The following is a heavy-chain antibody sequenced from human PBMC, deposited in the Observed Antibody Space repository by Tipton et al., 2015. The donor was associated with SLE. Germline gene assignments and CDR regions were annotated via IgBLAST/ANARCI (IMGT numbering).Heavy chain of an antibody. V-gene: IGHV4-59*01. CDR3: TRLAGRRFPFDS. J-gene: IGHJ4*02. CDR1: GGSFGDYY. CDR2: IYYSGST. D-gene: IGHD6-6*01. Sequence: LRLSCSIYGGSFGDYYWSWIRQPPGKGLEWIGYIYYSGSTNYNPSLKSRVTMSVDTSKNQISLKLSSVTAADTAVYFCTRLAGRRFPFDSWGQGTLVTVSS.